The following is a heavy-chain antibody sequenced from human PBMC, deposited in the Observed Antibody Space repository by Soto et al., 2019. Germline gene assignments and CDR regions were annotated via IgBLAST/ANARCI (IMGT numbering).Heavy chain of an antibody. Sequence: SETLSLTCTVSGGSISSYYWSWIRQPPGKGLEWIGYIYYSGSTNYNPSLKSRVTISVDTSKNQFSLKLSSVTAADTAVYYCARGDYDILTGYYFDYWGQGTLVTVSS. D-gene: IGHD3-9*01. CDR2: IYYSGST. V-gene: IGHV4-59*01. CDR1: GGSISSYY. J-gene: IGHJ4*02. CDR3: ARGDYDILTGYYFDY.